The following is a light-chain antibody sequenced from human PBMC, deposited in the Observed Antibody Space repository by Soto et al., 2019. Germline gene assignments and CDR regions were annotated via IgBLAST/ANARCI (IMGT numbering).Light chain of an antibody. V-gene: IGLV2-8*01. CDR3: SSYAGSNSFVV. Sequence: QSALTQPPSASGSPGQSVTISCTGTSSDVGGYNFVSWYQHHPGKAPKLMTYEVSKRPSGVPDRFSGSKSANTASLTVSGLQAEDEADYYCSSYAGSNSFVVFGGGTKLTVL. CDR1: SSDVGGYNF. J-gene: IGLJ3*02. CDR2: EVS.